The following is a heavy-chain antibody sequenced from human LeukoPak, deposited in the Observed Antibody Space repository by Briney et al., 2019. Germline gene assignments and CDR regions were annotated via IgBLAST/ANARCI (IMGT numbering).Heavy chain of an antibody. V-gene: IGHV1-46*01. CDR1: GYTFTSYY. D-gene: IGHD3-22*01. CDR3: ASKPPDYYEKREVNDY. CDR2: INPSGGST. Sequence: ASVKVSCKASGYTFTSYYMHWVRQAPGQGLEWMGIINPSGGSTSYAQKFQGRVTMTRDMSTSTAYMELSSLRSEDTAVYYCASKPPDYYEKREVNDYWGQGTLVTVSS. J-gene: IGHJ4*02.